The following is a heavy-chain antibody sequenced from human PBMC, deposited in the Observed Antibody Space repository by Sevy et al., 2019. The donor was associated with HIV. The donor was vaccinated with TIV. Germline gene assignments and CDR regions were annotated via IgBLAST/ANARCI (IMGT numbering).Heavy chain of an antibody. Sequence: ASVKVSCKASGGTFSSYAISWVRQAPRQGLEWMGGIIPIFGTANYAQKFQGRVTITADESTSTAYMELSSLRSEDTAVYYCARDRVVTAGGWFDPWGQGTLVTVSS. CDR2: IIPIFGTA. CDR1: GGTFSSYA. D-gene: IGHD2-2*01. J-gene: IGHJ5*02. V-gene: IGHV1-69*13. CDR3: ARDRVVTAGGWFDP.